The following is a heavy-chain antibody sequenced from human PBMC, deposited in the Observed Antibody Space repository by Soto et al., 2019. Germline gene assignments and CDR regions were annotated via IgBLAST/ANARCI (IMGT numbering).Heavy chain of an antibody. J-gene: IGHJ6*02. Sequence: GGSLRLSCAASGFTFSSYSMNWVRQAPGKGLEWVSSISSSSSYIYYADSVKGRFTISRDNAKNSLYLQMNSSVTAADTAVYYCARGFDYYGSGTELSVFMDVWGQGTTVTVSS. D-gene: IGHD3-10*01. CDR3: ARGFDYYGSGTELSVFMDV. CDR1: GFTFSSYS. CDR2: ISSSSSYI. V-gene: IGHV3-21*04.